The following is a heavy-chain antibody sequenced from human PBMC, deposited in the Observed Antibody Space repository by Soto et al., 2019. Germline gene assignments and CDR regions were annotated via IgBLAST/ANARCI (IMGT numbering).Heavy chain of an antibody. J-gene: IGHJ4*02. CDR2: ISSNSART. D-gene: IGHD1-1*01. Sequence: PGGSLRLSCVASGFTFSIFAMSWVRQAPGKGLEWLSTISSNSARTYYADSVKGRFTISRDNSKNTLYLQMNSLRAEDTAVYYCAKRATGTYFDYWGQRTLVTVSS. V-gene: IGHV3-23*01. CDR3: AKRATGTYFDY. CDR1: GFTFSIFA.